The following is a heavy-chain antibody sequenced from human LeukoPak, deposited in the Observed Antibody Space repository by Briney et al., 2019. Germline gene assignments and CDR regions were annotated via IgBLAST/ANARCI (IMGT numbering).Heavy chain of an antibody. CDR3: AKDYDFWSGYMDY. CDR1: GFTFNSYA. V-gene: IGHV3-23*01. Sequence: PGGSLRLSCAASGFTFNSYAMSWVRQAPGKGLEWVSAISGSGGSTYYADSVKGRFTISRDNSKDTLYLQMNSLRAEDTAVYYCAKDYDFWSGYMDYWGQGTLVTVSS. CDR2: ISGSGGST. D-gene: IGHD3-3*01. J-gene: IGHJ4*02.